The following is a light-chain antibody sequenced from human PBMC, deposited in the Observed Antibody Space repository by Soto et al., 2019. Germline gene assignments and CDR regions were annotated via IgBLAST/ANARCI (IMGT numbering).Light chain of an antibody. V-gene: IGKV3-11*01. CDR2: DAS. Sequence: EIVLTQSPATLSLSPGERATLSCRASQSVSSYLAWYQQKPGQAPRLLIYDASNRATGIPARFSGSGSGTDFTLTISSLELEDYGDDYCRDRNNWPPSFGGGTKVAIK. J-gene: IGKJ4*01. CDR3: RDRNNWPPS. CDR1: QSVSSY.